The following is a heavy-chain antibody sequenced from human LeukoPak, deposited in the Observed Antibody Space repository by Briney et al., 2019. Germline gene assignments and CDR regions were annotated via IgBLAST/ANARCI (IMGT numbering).Heavy chain of an antibody. CDR1: GYTFTSYY. J-gene: IGHJ6*02. Sequence: ASVKVSCKASGYTFTSYYIHWARQASGRGLEWMGMINPSSGMTSFAPKFQDRITVTRDTSTNTVYMELGRLKSEDTAVYYCATPHAEGGFYYGLDVWGQGTTVTVSS. CDR3: ATPHAEGGFYYGLDV. CDR2: INPSSGMT. D-gene: IGHD3-16*01. V-gene: IGHV1-46*01.